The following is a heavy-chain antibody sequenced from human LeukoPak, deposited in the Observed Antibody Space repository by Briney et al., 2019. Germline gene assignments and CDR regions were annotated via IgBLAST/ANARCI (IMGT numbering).Heavy chain of an antibody. V-gene: IGHV3-23*01. CDR2: ISGVGGST. J-gene: IGHJ5*02. Sequence: GGSLRLSCAASAITFSSYPMSWVRQAPGKGLEWVSAISGVGGSTFYADSVKGRFTISRDNSKNTVYLQMNSLRADDTAVYYCAKGGSYYTSSWFDPWGQGTLVTVPS. D-gene: IGHD3-10*01. CDR1: AITFSSYP. CDR3: AKGGSYYTSSWFDP.